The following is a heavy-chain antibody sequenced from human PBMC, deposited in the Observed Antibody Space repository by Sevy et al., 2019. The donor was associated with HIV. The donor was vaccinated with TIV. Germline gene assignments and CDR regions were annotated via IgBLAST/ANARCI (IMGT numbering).Heavy chain of an antibody. CDR3: ATRKTYGSGAI. D-gene: IGHD3-10*01. Sequence: SETLSLTCTVSGGSISSGDYYWSWIRQPPGKGLEWIGYIYYSWSTYYNPSLKSRVTISVDTSKNQFSLKLSSVTAADTAVYYCATRKTYGSGAIWGQGTMVTVSS. J-gene: IGHJ3*02. V-gene: IGHV4-30-4*01. CDR2: IYYSWST. CDR1: GGSISSGDYY.